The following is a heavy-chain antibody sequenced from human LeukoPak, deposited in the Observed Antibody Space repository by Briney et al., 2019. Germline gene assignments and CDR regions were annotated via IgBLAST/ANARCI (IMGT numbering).Heavy chain of an antibody. V-gene: IGHV1-2*02. CDR1: GYAFNDYY. Sequence: ASMKVSCKASGYAFNDYYLHWVRQAPGQGLEWMGWIFPHNDDTKYAQKFQGRVTMTRDTSISTAYMELSRLTSDDTAVYFCARGGTYYHLGYWGQGTLVTVSS. CDR2: IFPHNDDT. D-gene: IGHD1-26*01. CDR3: ARGGTYYHLGY. J-gene: IGHJ4*02.